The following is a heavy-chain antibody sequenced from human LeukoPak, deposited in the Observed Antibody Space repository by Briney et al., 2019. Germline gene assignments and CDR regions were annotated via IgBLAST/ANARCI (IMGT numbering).Heavy chain of an antibody. V-gene: IGHV4-34*01. CDR2: INHSGST. D-gene: IGHD2-2*02. CDR3: ARGIPAAIRRNWFDP. Sequence: SETLSLTCTVSGGSISSYYWSWIRQPPGKGLEWIGEINHSGSTNYNPSLKSRVTISVDTSKNQFSLKLSSVTAADTAVYYCARGIPAAIRRNWFDPWGQGTLVTVSS. CDR1: GGSISSYY. J-gene: IGHJ5*02.